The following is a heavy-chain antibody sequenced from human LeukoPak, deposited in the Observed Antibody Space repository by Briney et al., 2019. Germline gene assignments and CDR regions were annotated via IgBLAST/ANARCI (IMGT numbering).Heavy chain of an antibody. CDR3: ARRYSYYYYMDV. D-gene: IGHD1-14*01. CDR2: INHSGST. Sequence: SETPSLTCAVYGGSFSGYYWSWIRQPPGKGLEWIGEINHSGSTNYNPSLKSRVTISVDTSKNQFSLKLSSVTAADTAVYYCARRYSYYYYMDVWDKGTTVTVSS. J-gene: IGHJ6*03. V-gene: IGHV4-34*01. CDR1: GGSFSGYY.